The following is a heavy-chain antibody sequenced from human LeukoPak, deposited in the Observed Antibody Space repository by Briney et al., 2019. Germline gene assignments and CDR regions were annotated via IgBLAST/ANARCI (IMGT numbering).Heavy chain of an antibody. V-gene: IGHV4-34*01. CDR1: GASFSGYY. D-gene: IGHD3-3*01. J-gene: IGHJ6*02. CDR3: ARVLRFLEWLPPDGMDV. CDR2: INHSGST. Sequence: SETLSLTCAVYGASFSGYYWSWIRQPPGKGLEWLGEINHSGSTNYNPSLKSRVTISVDTSKNQFSLKLSSVTAADTAVYYCARVLRFLEWLPPDGMDVWGQGTTVTVSS.